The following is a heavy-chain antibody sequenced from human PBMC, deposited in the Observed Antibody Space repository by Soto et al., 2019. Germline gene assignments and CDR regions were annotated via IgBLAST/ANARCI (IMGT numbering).Heavy chain of an antibody. V-gene: IGHV1-18*01. CDR3: ARENTGPSSSYADY. CDR1: GYTFTSYG. CDR2: ISAYNGNT. J-gene: IGHJ4*02. Sequence: ASVKVSCKASGYTFTSYGISWVRQAPGQGLEWMGWISAYNGNTNYAQKLQGRVNMTTDTSTSTAYMELRSLRSDDTAVAYCARENTGPSSSYADYWGQGTLVTVSS. D-gene: IGHD6-6*01.